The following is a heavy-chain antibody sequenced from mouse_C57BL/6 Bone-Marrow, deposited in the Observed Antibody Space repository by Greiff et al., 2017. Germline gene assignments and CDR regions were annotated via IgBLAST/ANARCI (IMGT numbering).Heavy chain of an antibody. CDR3: TLITTVVVDY. J-gene: IGHJ2*01. Sequence: EVQLQQSGAELVRPGASVKLSCTASGFNIKDDYMHWVKQRPEQGLEWIGWIDPENGDTEYASKFQGKATITADTSSNTAYLQISSLTSEDTAVYYCTLITTVVVDYWGQGTTLTVSS. D-gene: IGHD1-1*01. V-gene: IGHV14-4*01. CDR1: GFNIKDDY. CDR2: IDPENGDT.